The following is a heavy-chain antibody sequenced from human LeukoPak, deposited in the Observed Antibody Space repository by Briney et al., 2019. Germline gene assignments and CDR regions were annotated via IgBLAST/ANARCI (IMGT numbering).Heavy chain of an antibody. D-gene: IGHD6-13*01. CDR3: ARDLFSSSWYVIVYYYGMDV. CDR2: INPNSGGT. Sequence: ASVKVSCKASGYTFTGYYMHWVRQAPGQGLEWMGWINPNSGGTNYAQTFEGRVTMTRDTSISTAYMELSRLRSDDTAVYYCARDLFSSSWYVIVYYYGMDVWGQGTTVTVSS. J-gene: IGHJ6*02. V-gene: IGHV1-2*02. CDR1: GYTFTGYY.